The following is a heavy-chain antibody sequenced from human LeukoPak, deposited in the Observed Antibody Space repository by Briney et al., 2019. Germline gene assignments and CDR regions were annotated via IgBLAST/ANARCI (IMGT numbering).Heavy chain of an antibody. CDR1: GYTFTAYY. CDR3: ARVEYYDILTPLYYYMDV. CDR2: IIPIFGTA. Sequence: SVKVSCKASGYTFTAYYMHWMRQAPGQGLEWMGGIIPIFGTANYAQKFQGRVTITADETTSTAYMELSSLRSEDTAVYYCARVEYYDILTPLYYYMDVWGKGTTVTVSS. D-gene: IGHD3-9*01. V-gene: IGHV1-69*13. J-gene: IGHJ6*03.